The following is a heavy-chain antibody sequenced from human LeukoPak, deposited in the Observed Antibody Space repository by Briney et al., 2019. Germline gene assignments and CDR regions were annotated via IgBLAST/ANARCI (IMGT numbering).Heavy chain of an antibody. V-gene: IGHV3-20*04. J-gene: IGHJ4*02. Sequence: GGSLRLSCAASGFTFDDYGMSWVRQTPGKGLEWVSGINWNGDSTGYADSVKGRFTIYRDNAKNSLYLQMNSLRAEDTAVYYCARGRYYDSSGSTFFDYWGQGTLVTVSS. CDR3: ARGRYYDSSGSTFFDY. CDR2: INWNGDST. D-gene: IGHD3-22*01. CDR1: GFTFDDYG.